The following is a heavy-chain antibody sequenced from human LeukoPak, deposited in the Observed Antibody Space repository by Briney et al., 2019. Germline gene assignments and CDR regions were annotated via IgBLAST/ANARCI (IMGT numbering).Heavy chain of an antibody. Sequence: PSETLSLTCAVYGGSFSGYYWNWIRQPPGKGLEWIGEINHSGSTNYNPSLKSRVTISVDTSKNQFSLKLSSVTAADTAVYYCAIEPHCSSTSCPDYYGMDVWGKGTTVTVSS. V-gene: IGHV4-34*01. CDR2: INHSGST. D-gene: IGHD2-2*01. J-gene: IGHJ6*04. CDR3: AIEPHCSSTSCPDYYGMDV. CDR1: GGSFSGYY.